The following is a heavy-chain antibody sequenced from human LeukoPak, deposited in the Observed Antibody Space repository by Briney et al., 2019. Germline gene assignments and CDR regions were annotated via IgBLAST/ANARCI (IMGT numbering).Heavy chain of an antibody. CDR1: GDNFNNYW. J-gene: IGHJ5*02. Sequence: GESLKISCKGFGDNFNNYWIVWVRQMPGKGLEWMGIIYPGDSDTRYSPSFQGQVTISADKSISTAYLQWSSLKASDTAMYYCARHLDYYGSGSYGWFDPWGQGTLVTVSS. D-gene: IGHD3-10*01. CDR3: ARHLDYYGSGSYGWFDP. V-gene: IGHV5-51*01. CDR2: IYPGDSDT.